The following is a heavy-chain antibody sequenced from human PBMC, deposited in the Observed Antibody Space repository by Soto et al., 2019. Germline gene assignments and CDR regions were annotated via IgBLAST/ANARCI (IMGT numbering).Heavy chain of an antibody. CDR2: IIPIFGTA. J-gene: IGHJ4*02. CDR3: ARGGGGNYFDY. D-gene: IGHD3-16*01. CDR1: GGTFSSYA. Sequence: QVQLVQAGAEVKKPGSSVKVSCKASGGTFSSYAISWVRQAPGQGLEWMGGIIPIFGTANYAQKFQGRVRITADESPRTAHMELSSLRSEDTAVYYGARGGGGNYFDYWGQGTLVTVSS. V-gene: IGHV1-69*01.